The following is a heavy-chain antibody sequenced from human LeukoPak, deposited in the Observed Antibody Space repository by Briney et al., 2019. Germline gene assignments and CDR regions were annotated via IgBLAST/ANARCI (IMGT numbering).Heavy chain of an antibody. Sequence: GGSLRLSCAASGFTFSSYVMSWVRQAPGKGLEWVSAISGSGGSTYYADSVKGRFTISRDNSKNTLYLQMNSLRAEDTAVYYCARGRWDLNDDHNYFDYWGQGTLVTVSS. CDR1: GFTFSSYV. CDR3: ARGRWDLNDDHNYFDY. CDR2: ISGSGGST. D-gene: IGHD1-1*01. J-gene: IGHJ4*02. V-gene: IGHV3-23*01.